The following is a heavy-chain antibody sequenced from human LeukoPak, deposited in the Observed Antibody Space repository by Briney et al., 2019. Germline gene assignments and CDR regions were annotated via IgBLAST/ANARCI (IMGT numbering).Heavy chain of an antibody. CDR2: VYYTGST. V-gene: IGHV4-59*01. CDR3: ARDLGADYGDYVFDP. Sequence: KPSETLSLACTVSGGSISTYYWNWIRQPPGKGLEWIGYVYYTGSTNYNPSLKSRVTISVDTSKNQFSLKLTSVTAADTAVYYCARDLGADYGDYVFDPWGQGTLVTVSS. CDR1: GGSISTYY. D-gene: IGHD4-17*01. J-gene: IGHJ5*02.